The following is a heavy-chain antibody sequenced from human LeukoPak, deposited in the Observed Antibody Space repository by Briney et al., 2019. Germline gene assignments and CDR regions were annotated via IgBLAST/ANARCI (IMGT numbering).Heavy chain of an antibody. J-gene: IGHJ6*03. V-gene: IGHV4-34*01. D-gene: IGHD2/OR15-2a*01. CDR3: ASVRHDPLEYYYYIDV. CDR1: GDSLSRYY. CDR2: INPSGSP. Sequence: PSETLSLTCAVYGDSLSRYYWTWIRQPPGKGLEWLGEINPSGSPDYNPSLKSRVTISVDTSKNQFSLRLTSVTAADTAVYYCASVRHDPLEYYYYIDVWGKGTTDTVSS.